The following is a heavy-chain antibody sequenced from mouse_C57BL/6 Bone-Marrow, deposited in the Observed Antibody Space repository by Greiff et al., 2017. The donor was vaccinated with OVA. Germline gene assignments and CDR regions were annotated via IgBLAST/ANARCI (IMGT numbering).Heavy chain of an antibody. CDR1: GYTFTSYW. D-gene: IGHD2-3*01. V-gene: IGHV1-69*01. J-gene: IGHJ1*03. Sequence: QVQLQQPGAELVMPGASVKLSCKASGYTFTSYWMHWVKQRPGQGLEWIGEIDPSDSYTNYNQKFKGKSTLTVDKSSSTAYMQLSSLTSEDSAVYYCASDGYHWYFDVWGTGTTVTVSS. CDR3: ASDGYHWYFDV. CDR2: IDPSDSYT.